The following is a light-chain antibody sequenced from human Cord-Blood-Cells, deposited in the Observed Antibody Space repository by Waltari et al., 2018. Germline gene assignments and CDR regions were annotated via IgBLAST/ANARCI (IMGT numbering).Light chain of an antibody. Sequence: AIRMTKSPSSFSASTGDRVTITCRASQGISSYLACYQQKPGKAPKLLIYAASTLQSGVPSRFSGSGSGTDFTLTISCLQSEDFATYYCQQYYSYPYSFGQGTKLEIK. CDR1: QGISSY. CDR3: QQYYSYPYS. CDR2: AAS. V-gene: IGKV1-8*01. J-gene: IGKJ2*03.